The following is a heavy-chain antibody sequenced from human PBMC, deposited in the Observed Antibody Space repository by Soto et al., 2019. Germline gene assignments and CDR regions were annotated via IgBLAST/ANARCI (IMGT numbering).Heavy chain of an antibody. CDR1: GESFSGYY. D-gene: IGHD3-10*01. V-gene: IGHV4-34*01. CDR3: ARAKQTRITMVRGVIQVWFDP. J-gene: IGHJ5*02. Sequence: PSETLSLTCAVYGESFSGYYWTWIRQPPGKGLEWIGEINHSGSTNYNPSLKSRVTISVDTSKNQFSLKLSSVTAADTAVYYCARAKQTRITMVRGVIQVWFDPWGQGTLVTVSS. CDR2: INHSGST.